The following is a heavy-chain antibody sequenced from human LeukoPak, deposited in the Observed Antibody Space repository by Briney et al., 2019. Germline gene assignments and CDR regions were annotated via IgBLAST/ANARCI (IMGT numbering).Heavy chain of an antibody. CDR1: GGTFSSYA. CDR3: ARGGDGDILTGYWPGDY. J-gene: IGHJ4*02. Sequence: RASVKVSCKASGGTFSSYAISWVRQAPGQGLEWMGGIIPIFGTANYAQKFRGRVTITADESTSTAYMELSSLRSEDTAVYYCARGGDGDILTGYWPGDYWGQGTLVTVSS. V-gene: IGHV1-69*01. CDR2: IIPIFGTA. D-gene: IGHD3-9*01.